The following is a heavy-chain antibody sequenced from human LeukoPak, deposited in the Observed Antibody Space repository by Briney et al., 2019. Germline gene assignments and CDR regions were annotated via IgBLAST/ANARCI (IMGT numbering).Heavy chain of an antibody. Sequence: ASVKVSCKASGGTYSSYAISWVRQAPGQGLEWMGGIIPIFGTANYAQKFQGRVTITADESTSTAYMELSSLRSEDTAVYYCARGPECYYYMDVWAKGPRSPSP. J-gene: IGHJ6*03. CDR1: GGTYSSYA. CDR2: IIPIFGTA. D-gene: IGHD3-3*01. V-gene: IGHV1-69*13. CDR3: ARGPECYYYMDV.